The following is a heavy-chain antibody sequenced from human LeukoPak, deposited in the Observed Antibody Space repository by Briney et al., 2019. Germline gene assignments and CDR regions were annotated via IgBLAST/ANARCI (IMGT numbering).Heavy chain of an antibody. J-gene: IGHJ4*02. D-gene: IGHD3-22*01. V-gene: IGHV4-59*01. CDR2: ISDTGTT. Sequence: SETLSLTCTVTGGSISSYYWNWIRQPPGKGPEWIGCISDTGTTKYNPAFKSRVTISVDTSKNQFSLKLTSVTAADTAVYFCATGYYEPFEKWGQGTLVSVSS. CDR1: GGSISSYY. CDR3: ATGYYEPFEK.